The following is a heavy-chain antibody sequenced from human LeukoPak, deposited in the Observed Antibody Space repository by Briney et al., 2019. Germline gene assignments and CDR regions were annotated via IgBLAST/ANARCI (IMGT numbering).Heavy chain of an antibody. CDR3: ARSHGSYYFDY. D-gene: IGHD3-10*01. V-gene: IGHV1-2*02. J-gene: IGHJ4*02. CDR2: INPNIGGT. Sequence: ASLNVSCKASGYTFTGYYMHWVRQAPGRGLEWMVWINPNIGGTKYPQKFQGRVTMTRATSIRTAYMELSRMRSDDTAVYYCARSHGSYYFDYWGQGTLVTVSS. CDR1: GYTFTGYY.